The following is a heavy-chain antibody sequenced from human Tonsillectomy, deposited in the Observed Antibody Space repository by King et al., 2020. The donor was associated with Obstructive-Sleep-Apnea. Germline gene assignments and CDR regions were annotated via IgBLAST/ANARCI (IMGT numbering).Heavy chain of an antibody. CDR1: GFMFDDYA. Sequence: VQLVESGGGLVQPGRSLRLSCAASGFMFDDYAMYWVRQVPGKGLEWVSGISWNSGSIGYADSVKGRFTISRDNAKNSLYLQMNSLRGEDTALYYCAKDLSSGWYSPQDYWGQGTLVTVSS. J-gene: IGHJ4*02. D-gene: IGHD6-19*01. CDR3: AKDLSSGWYSPQDY. V-gene: IGHV3-9*01. CDR2: ISWNSGSI.